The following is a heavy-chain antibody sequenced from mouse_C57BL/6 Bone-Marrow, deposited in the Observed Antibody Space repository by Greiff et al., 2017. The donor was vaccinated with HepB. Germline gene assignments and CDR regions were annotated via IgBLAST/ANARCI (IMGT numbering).Heavy chain of an antibody. V-gene: IGHV1-4*01. CDR3: ARSGFGAFAY. Sequence: VQLQQSGAELARPGASVKMSCKASGYTFTSYTMHWVKQRPGQGLDWIGYINPSSGYTKYNQKFKDKATLTADKSSSTAYMQLSSLTSEDSAVYYCARSGFGAFAYWGQGTLVTVSA. J-gene: IGHJ3*01. D-gene: IGHD3-1*01. CDR1: GYTFTSYT. CDR2: INPSSGYT.